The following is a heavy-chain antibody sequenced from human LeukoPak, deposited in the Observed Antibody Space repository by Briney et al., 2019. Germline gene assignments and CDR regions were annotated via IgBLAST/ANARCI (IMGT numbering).Heavy chain of an antibody. CDR2: ISSSSSTI. CDR1: RFTFSSYN. V-gene: IGHV3-48*02. Sequence: GGSLTLSCVASRFTFSSYNMHWVRPAPGKGLEWVSYISSSSSTIYYAYCVKGRLTISRDNAKNSLYLLMNNLRYEDTAVCYCAREYSSSSGSVSDYWGQGTLVTVSS. J-gene: IGHJ4*02. CDR3: AREYSSSSGSVSDY. D-gene: IGHD6-6*01.